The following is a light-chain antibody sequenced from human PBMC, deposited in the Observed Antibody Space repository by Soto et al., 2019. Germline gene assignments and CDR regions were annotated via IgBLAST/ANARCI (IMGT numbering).Light chain of an antibody. Sequence: QSVLTQPPSASGTPGQRVTISCSGSDSNIGRNVVYWYQQLPGTAPKLLVYRSDQRPSGVPDRFSGSKSDTSASLAISGLRPEDEADYYCAACDDGLSGHYVFGTGTKVTVL. CDR1: DSNIGRNV. V-gene: IGLV1-47*01. CDR2: RSD. CDR3: AACDDGLSGHYV. J-gene: IGLJ1*01.